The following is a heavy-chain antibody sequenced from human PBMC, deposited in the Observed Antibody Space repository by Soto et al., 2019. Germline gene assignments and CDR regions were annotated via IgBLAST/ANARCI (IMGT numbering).Heavy chain of an antibody. CDR1: GGSFSGFY. Sequence: SETLSLTCAVSGGSFSGFYWTWIRQPPGKGLEWIGDINQFGATNYNPSLKSRVTISVESSKNQFSLELTSVTPADTAVYLCALARSFKSRRFDPWGQGTLVTVYS. CDR2: INQFGAT. CDR3: ALARSFKSRRFDP. J-gene: IGHJ5*02. V-gene: IGHV4-34*01. D-gene: IGHD3-3*01.